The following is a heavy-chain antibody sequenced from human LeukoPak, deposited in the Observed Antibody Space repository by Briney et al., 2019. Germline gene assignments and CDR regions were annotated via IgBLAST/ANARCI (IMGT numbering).Heavy chain of an antibody. D-gene: IGHD3-22*01. Sequence: VASVKVSCKASGYTFTSDDINWVRQATGQGLEWMGWMNPNSGNTAYAQKFQGRVTMTRDTSITTAYMELSSLRSEGTAVYYCARTIYYAGSYYFDYWGQGTLVTVSS. CDR3: ARTIYYAGSYYFDY. V-gene: IGHV1-8*01. CDR1: GYTFTSDD. CDR2: MNPNSGNT. J-gene: IGHJ4*02.